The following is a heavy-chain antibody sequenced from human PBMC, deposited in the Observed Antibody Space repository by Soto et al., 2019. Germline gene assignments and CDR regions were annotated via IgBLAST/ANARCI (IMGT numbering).Heavy chain of an antibody. D-gene: IGHD3-22*01. CDR3: ARAPPRYYYDSRSNWFDP. J-gene: IGHJ5*02. V-gene: IGHV1-46*01. CDR2: INPSGGST. CDR1: GYTFTSHY. Sequence: ASVKVSCKASGYTFTSHYMHWVRQAPGQGLEWMGIINPSGGSTSYAQKFQGRVTMTRDTSTSTVYMELSSLRSEDTAVYYCARAPPRYYYDSRSNWFDPWGQGTLVTVSS.